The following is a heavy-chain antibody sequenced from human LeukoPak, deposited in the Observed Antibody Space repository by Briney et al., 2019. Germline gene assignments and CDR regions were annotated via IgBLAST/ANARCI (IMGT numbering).Heavy chain of an antibody. Sequence: ASVTVSCTASGYTFTIYDINWVRQATGQGLEWMGWMNPNSGNTGYAQKFQGRVTMTRNTSISTAYMELSSLRSEDTAVYYCARGRRIAVAGPFDYWGQGTLVTVSS. V-gene: IGHV1-8*01. D-gene: IGHD6-19*01. J-gene: IGHJ4*02. CDR1: GYTFTIYD. CDR3: ARGRRIAVAGPFDY. CDR2: MNPNSGNT.